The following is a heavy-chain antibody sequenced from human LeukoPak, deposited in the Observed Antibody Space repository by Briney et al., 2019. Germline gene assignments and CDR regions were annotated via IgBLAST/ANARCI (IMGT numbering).Heavy chain of an antibody. CDR3: AKGPEYYYDSSGHYGGDYFDY. J-gene: IGHJ4*02. D-gene: IGHD3-22*01. V-gene: IGHV3-23*01. Sequence: GGSLRLSCAASGFTFSSYGMSWVRQAPGKGLEWVSAISGSGGSTYYADSVKGRFTISRDNSKNTLYLQMNSLRAEDTAVYYCAKGPEYYYDSSGHYGGDYFDYWGQGTLVTVSS. CDR1: GFTFSSYG. CDR2: ISGSGGST.